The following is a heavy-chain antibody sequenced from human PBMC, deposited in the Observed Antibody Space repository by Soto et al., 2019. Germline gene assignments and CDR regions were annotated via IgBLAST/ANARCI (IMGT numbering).Heavy chain of an antibody. CDR1: GGSISSGDYY. Sequence: QVQLQESGPGLVKPSETLSLTCTVSGGSISSGDYYWSWIRQPPGTGLEWIGYIYNSGTTFYNPSLNSRVTISLDTSKTQFSLKLTSVTAADTAVYYCAAIVGAYCYFDLWGRGTLVTVSS. J-gene: IGHJ2*01. D-gene: IGHD2-15*01. CDR2: IYNSGTT. CDR3: AAIVGAYCYFDL. V-gene: IGHV4-30-4*01.